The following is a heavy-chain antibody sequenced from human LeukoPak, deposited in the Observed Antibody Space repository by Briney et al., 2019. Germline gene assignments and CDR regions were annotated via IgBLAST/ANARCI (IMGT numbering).Heavy chain of an antibody. CDR3: ARVGFVEGYKYAFDI. CDR1: GYTFTSYG. V-gene: IGHV1-18*01. Sequence: ASVKVSCKASGYTFTSYGISWVRQAPGKGLEWMGWISAYNGNTDYAQNLQGRVTMTTDTSTTTAYMDLRSLRPDDTAVYYCARVGFVEGYKYAFDIWGQGTMVTVSS. CDR2: ISAYNGNT. J-gene: IGHJ3*02. D-gene: IGHD5-24*01.